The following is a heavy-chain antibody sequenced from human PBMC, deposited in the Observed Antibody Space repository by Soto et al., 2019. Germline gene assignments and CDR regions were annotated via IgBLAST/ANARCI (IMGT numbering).Heavy chain of an antibody. CDR1: GFRFEQYV. V-gene: IGHV3-9*01. Sequence: VQVVASGGGLVQPGRSLRLSCAVSGFRFEQYVMHWVRQAPGKGLESVSTVSPTGDTVAYADSVEGRFTVSRDNAKNSLYLQMNSLKGDDTAFYYCLKDASNGSIDDWGQGTLVTVSS. CDR3: LKDASNGSIDD. J-gene: IGHJ4*02. D-gene: IGHD3-10*01. CDR2: VSPTGDTV.